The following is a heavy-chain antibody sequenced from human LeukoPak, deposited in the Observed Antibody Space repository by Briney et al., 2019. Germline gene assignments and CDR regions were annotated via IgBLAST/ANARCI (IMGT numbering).Heavy chain of an antibody. V-gene: IGHV3-30*04. Sequence: PGGSLRLSCAASGFTFSNYAIHWVRQAPGKGLEWVAVMSYDGSNKYYADSVKGRFTISRDNSKNTLYLQMNSLRAKDTAVYHCARGSHWMDVWGKGTTVTVSS. CDR1: GFTFSNYA. CDR3: ARGSHWMDV. CDR2: MSYDGSNK. J-gene: IGHJ6*04. D-gene: IGHD6-13*01.